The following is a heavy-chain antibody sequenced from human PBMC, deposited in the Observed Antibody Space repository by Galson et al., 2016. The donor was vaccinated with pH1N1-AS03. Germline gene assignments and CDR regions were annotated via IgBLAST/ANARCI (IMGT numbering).Heavy chain of an antibody. V-gene: IGHV3-64D*06. Sequence: SLRLSCAASGFTFSTNAMHWVRQAPGKGLEYVSAISGNGNNTYYTDSVKGRFTISRDNSKNTLYLQMSRLTAEDTAIYYCVKKRVYTYGYPNFDYWRQGTLVTLCS. CDR1: GFTFSTNA. CDR3: VKKRVYTYGYPNFDY. CDR2: ISGNGNNT. J-gene: IGHJ4*02. D-gene: IGHD5-18*01.